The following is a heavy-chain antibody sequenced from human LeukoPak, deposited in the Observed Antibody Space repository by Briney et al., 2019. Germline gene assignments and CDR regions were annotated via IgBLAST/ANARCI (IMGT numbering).Heavy chain of an antibody. J-gene: IGHJ5*02. V-gene: IGHV1-18*01. Sequence: ASVKVSCKASGYTFTSYGISWVRQAPGQGLEWMGWISAYNGNTNYAQKLQGRVTMTTDTSTSTAYMELRSLRSDDTAVYYCARGYYDILTGILVWFDPWGQGTLVTVSS. CDR3: ARGYYDILTGILVWFDP. D-gene: IGHD3-9*01. CDR1: GYTFTSYG. CDR2: ISAYNGNT.